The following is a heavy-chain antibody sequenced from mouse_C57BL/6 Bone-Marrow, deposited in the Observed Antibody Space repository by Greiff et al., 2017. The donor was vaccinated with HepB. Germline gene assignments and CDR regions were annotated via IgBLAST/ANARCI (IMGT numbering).Heavy chain of an antibody. CDR1: GYAFSSSW. Sequence: QVQLQQSGPELVKPGASVKISCKASGYAFSSSWMNWVKQRPGKGLEWIGRIYPGDGDTNYNGKFKGKATLTADKSSSTAYMQLSSLTSEDSAVYFCARSGGLRRSRDYWGQGTTLTVSS. CDR3: ARSGGLRRSRDY. CDR2: IYPGDGDT. D-gene: IGHD2-2*01. V-gene: IGHV1-82*01. J-gene: IGHJ2*01.